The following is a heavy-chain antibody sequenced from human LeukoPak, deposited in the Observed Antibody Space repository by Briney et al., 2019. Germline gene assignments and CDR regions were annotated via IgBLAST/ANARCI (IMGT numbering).Heavy chain of an antibody. D-gene: IGHD2-8*01. J-gene: IGHJ4*02. CDR3: ARNLGGSRYAFDY. Sequence: NPSETLSLTCTVSGGSISSYYWNWIRQPPGKGLEWIGYIYYSGSTNYNPSLESRVSISVDTSKDHFSLKLSSVTAADTAVYYCARNLGGSRYAFDYWGQGTLVTVFS. V-gene: IGHV4-59*01. CDR2: IYYSGST. CDR1: GGSISSYY.